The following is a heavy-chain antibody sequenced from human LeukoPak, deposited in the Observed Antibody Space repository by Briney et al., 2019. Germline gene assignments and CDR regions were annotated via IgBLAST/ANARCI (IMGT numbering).Heavy chain of an antibody. J-gene: IGHJ4*02. CDR3: ARGLSRGFDN. V-gene: IGHV4-59*08. CDR2: IYYSGST. CDR1: GDSISGHY. Sequence: PSETLSLTCTVSGDSISGHYWSWIRQPPGKGLEWIGYIYYSGSTNSNPSLKSRVTISIDTSTNQFSLKLSSVTAADTAVYYCARGLSRGFDNWGQGTLVTVSS.